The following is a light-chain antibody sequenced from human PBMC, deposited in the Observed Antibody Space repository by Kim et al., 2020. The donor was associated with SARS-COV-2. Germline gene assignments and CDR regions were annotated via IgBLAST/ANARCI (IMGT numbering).Light chain of an antibody. CDR2: DVN. CDR1: SSDVGGYNY. CDR3: SSYTTSTLVV. Sequence: QSALTQPASVSGSPGQSITISCTGTSSDVGGYNYVSWYQQHPGKAPHLMIYDVNKRPSGVSNRFSGSKSGNTASLTIFGLQAEDEADYYCSSYTTSTLVVFGGGTQLNVL. V-gene: IGLV2-14*03. J-gene: IGLJ3*02.